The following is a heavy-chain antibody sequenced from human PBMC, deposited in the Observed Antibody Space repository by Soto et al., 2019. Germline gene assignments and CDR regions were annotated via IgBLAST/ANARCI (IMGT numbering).Heavy chain of an antibody. CDR2: MSRGGGST. CDR1: GFTYSSHG. Sequence: EAQLLESGGELIQPGGSLRLSCAASGFTYSSHGMSWVRQAPGKGLEWIAGMSRGGGSTYYADSVKGRVTISSDNSKNTLDLIMNSLRVEDTALYYCARDGQYRTDGFDIWGQGTMVTVSS. J-gene: IGHJ3*02. CDR3: ARDGQYRTDGFDI. V-gene: IGHV3-23*01. D-gene: IGHD5-12*01.